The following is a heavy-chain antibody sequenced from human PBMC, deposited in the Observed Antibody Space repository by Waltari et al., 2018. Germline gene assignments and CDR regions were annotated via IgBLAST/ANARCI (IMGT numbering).Heavy chain of an antibody. Sequence: QVQLVQSGAEVKKPGASVKVSCKASGYTFHSYDINWVRPATGQGLEWMGWMNPNSGNTGYAQKFQGRVTITRNTSISTAYMELSSLRSEDTAVYYCARSLEYSSSMGYYYYGMDVWGQGTTVTVSS. J-gene: IGHJ6*02. CDR2: MNPNSGNT. V-gene: IGHV1-8*03. D-gene: IGHD6-6*01. CDR3: ARSLEYSSSMGYYYYGMDV. CDR1: GYTFHSYD.